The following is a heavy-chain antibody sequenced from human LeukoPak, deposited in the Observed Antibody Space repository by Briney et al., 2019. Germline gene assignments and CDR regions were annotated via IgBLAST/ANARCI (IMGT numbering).Heavy chain of an antibody. J-gene: IGHJ1*01. CDR3: AREVYCSSTSCYTGYFQH. D-gene: IGHD2-2*02. CDR2: IKQDGSEK. V-gene: IGHV3-7*01. Sequence: GGSMRLSCAASGFTFSSYWMSWVRQAPGKGLEWVANIKQDGSEKYYVDSVKGRFTISRDNAKNSLYLQMNSLRAEDTAVYYCAREVYCSSTSCYTGYFQHWGQGTLVTVSS. CDR1: GFTFSSYW.